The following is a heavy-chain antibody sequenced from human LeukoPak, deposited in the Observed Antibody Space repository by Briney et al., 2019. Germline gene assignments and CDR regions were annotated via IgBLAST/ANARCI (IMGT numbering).Heavy chain of an antibody. CDR3: ARDVGGSLDY. D-gene: IGHD1-26*01. V-gene: IGHV3-7*01. CDR2: IKGDESAK. Sequence: GGSLRLSCAASGFTFSTYWMAWVRQAPGKGLEWVANIKGDESAKHQADSVKGRFTISRDNAQNSVYLQMSILRGEDTAVYCCARDVGGSLDYWGQGTLVTVSS. J-gene: IGHJ4*02. CDR1: GFTFSTYW.